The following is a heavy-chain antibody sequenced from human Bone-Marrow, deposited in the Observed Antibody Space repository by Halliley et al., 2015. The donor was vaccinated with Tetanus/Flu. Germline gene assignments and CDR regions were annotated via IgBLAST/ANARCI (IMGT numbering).Heavy chain of an antibody. D-gene: IGHD5-12*01. J-gene: IGHJ6*02. CDR1: GESFSGYY. Sequence: TLSLTCAVYGESFSGYYWNWIRQPPGKGLEWIGEINHSGSTNYNPSLKSRVTISVDTSKNQISPNLTSVTAADTAVYYCARAVWQRLPPSHYYYAMAVWGRGTTVTVSS. CDR3: ARAVWQRLPPSHYYYAMAV. CDR2: INHSGST. V-gene: IGHV4-34*01.